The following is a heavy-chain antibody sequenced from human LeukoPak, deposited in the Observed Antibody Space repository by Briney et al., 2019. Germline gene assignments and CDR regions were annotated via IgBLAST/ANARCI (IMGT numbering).Heavy chain of an antibody. Sequence: GGSLRLSCAASGFTFSSYGMHWVRQAPGKGLEWVAVISYDGSNKYYADSVKGRFTISRGNSKNTLYLQMNSLRAEDTAVYYCAKALYYYDSSGYYYRSGSVDYWGQGTLVTVSS. CDR1: GFTFSSYG. V-gene: IGHV3-30*18. CDR2: ISYDGSNK. D-gene: IGHD3-22*01. J-gene: IGHJ4*02. CDR3: AKALYYYDSSGYYYRSGSVDY.